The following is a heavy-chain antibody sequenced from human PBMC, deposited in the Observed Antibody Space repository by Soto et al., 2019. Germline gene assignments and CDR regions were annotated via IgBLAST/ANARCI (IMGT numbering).Heavy chain of an antibody. CDR3: ASTYSTSWYWFDP. Sequence: QVTVKESGPVLVKPTETLTLTCTVSGFSLSNAGLGVSWIRQPPGKALEWLAHIFSNDEKSYSTSLKSRLTISXDXXTSQLVLTMTNMDPVDTATYYCASTYSTSWYWFDPWGQGTLVTVSS. J-gene: IGHJ5*02. D-gene: IGHD6-13*01. CDR2: IFSNDEK. V-gene: IGHV2-26*01. CDR1: GFSLSNAGLG.